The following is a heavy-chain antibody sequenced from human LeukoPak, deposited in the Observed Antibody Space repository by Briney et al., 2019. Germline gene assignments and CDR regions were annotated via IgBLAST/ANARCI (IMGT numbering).Heavy chain of an antibody. CDR2: ISAYNGNT. CDR3: AREGYCSGGICYSTMNWFDP. CDR1: GYRFTSYG. D-gene: IGHD2-15*01. Sequence: GASVKVPCKASGYRFTSYGITWVRQAPGQGLEWMGWISAYNGNTNYAQKVQGRVTLTTDTSTSTAYMELRSLRSDDTAVYYCAREGYCSGGICYSTMNWFDPWGQGTLVTVSS. J-gene: IGHJ5*02. V-gene: IGHV1-18*01.